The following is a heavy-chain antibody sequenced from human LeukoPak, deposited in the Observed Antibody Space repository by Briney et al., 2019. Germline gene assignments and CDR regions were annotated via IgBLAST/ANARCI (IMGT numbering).Heavy chain of an antibody. D-gene: IGHD6-19*01. Sequence: ASVKVSCKASGYTFTSYYMHWVRQAPGQGLEWMGIINPSGGSTSYAQKFQGRVTMTRDTSTSTVYMELSSLSSEDTAVYYCARSPRSSGWYGWWFDPWGQGTLVTVSS. CDR1: GYTFTSYY. CDR2: INPSGGST. V-gene: IGHV1-46*03. CDR3: ARSPRSSGWYGWWFDP. J-gene: IGHJ5*02.